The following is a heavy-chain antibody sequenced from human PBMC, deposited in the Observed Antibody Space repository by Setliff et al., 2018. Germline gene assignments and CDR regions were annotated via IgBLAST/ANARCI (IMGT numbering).Heavy chain of an antibody. CDR2: IYYSGSTS. V-gene: IGHV4-31*03. D-gene: IGHD1-1*01. CDR1: GGSISSGGYY. J-gene: IGHJ4*02. CDR3: ARTGTYRYFDS. Sequence: SETLSLTCTVSGGSISSGGYYWSWIRQHPGKGLEWIGYIYYSGSTSYYNPSLESRLTISVDTSKNQFSLKLRSVTAADTAVYYCARTGTYRYFDSWGQGTLVTVSS.